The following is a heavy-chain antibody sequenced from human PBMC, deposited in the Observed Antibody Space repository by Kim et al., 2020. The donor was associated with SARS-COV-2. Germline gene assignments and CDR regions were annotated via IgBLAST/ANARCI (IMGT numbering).Heavy chain of an antibody. CDR1: GFTFSNYG. CDR2: VNSDGSGT. D-gene: IGHD1-1*01. Sequence: GGSLRLSCAASGFTFSNYGMHWVRQAPGKGLVWVSRVNSDGSGTTYADFVKGRFTISRDTAKSTLYLQMNSLRVEDTAVYYCARDGTYTRTWEVAMDVWGQGTTVTVSS. CDR3: ARDGTYTRTWEVAMDV. V-gene: IGHV3-74*01. J-gene: IGHJ6*02.